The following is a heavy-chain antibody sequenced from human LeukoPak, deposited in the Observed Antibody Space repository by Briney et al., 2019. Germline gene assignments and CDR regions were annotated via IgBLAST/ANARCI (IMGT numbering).Heavy chain of an antibody. J-gene: IGHJ4*02. D-gene: IGHD1-1*01. Sequence: GESLRLSCAASGFTFRTYSMIWVRQAPGKGLEWISYISSSSSRIYYADSVKGRFTISRDNAKNSLYLEMNSLRAEDTAVYYCARDRNWYFDHWGQGTLVTVSS. CDR2: ISSSSSRI. V-gene: IGHV3-48*01. CDR3: ARDRNWYFDH. CDR1: GFTFRTYS.